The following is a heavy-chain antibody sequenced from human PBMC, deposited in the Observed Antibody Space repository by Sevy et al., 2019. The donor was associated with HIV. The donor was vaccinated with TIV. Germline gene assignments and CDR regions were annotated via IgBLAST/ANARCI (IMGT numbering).Heavy chain of an antibody. J-gene: IGHJ6*02. D-gene: IGHD2-2*01. CDR2: IKKDGTEK. Sequence: GGSLRLSCAASGFTFSNYWMSWVRQAPGKGLEWVATIKKDGTEKYYVDSVRGRITMSRDNTKNSLYLQMNSLRVEDAAVYYCARDCSSTSCLWGLDFWGQGTTVTVSS. CDR1: GFTFSNYW. V-gene: IGHV3-7*03. CDR3: ARDCSSTSCLWGLDF.